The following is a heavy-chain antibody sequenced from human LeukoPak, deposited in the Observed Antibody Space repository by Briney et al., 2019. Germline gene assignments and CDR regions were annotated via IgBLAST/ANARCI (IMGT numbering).Heavy chain of an antibody. CDR2: ISAYNGNT. CDR1: GYTFTSYG. D-gene: IGHD4-23*01. J-gene: IGHJ4*02. CDR3: ARDDPYGGNSGCLDY. V-gene: IGHV1-18*01. Sequence: ASVKVSCKASGYTFTSYGISCVRQAPGQGLEWMGWISAYNGNTNYAQKLQGRVTMTTDTSTSTAYMELRSLRSDDTAVYYCARDDPYGGNSGCLDYWGQGTLVTVSS.